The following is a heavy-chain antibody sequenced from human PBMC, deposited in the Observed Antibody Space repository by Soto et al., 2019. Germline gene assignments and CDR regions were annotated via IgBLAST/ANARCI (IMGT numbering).Heavy chain of an antibody. CDR2: IIPLFGTL. CDR3: ASGSLYGSGSYPVDS. V-gene: IGHV1-69*08. D-gene: IGHD3-10*01. CDR1: GGTFNNHL. Sequence: QVQLVQSGAEVKKPGSSVNVSCKASGGTFNNHLISWVRQAPGQGLEWMGTIIPLFGTLNYAQKLQGRVTLSADRSTSTAYMELSSLRSDDTAVYYCASGSLYGSGSYPVDSWGQGTLVTVSS. J-gene: IGHJ5*01.